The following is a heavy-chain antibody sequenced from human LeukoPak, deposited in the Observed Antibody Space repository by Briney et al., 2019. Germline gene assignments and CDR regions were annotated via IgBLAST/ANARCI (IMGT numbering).Heavy chain of an antibody. CDR3: ARDEYSSGWYENYYYYMDV. J-gene: IGHJ6*03. CDR2: ISVYNGNT. Sequence: GASVKVSCKASGYTFTSYGISWVRQAPGQGLEWMGWISVYNGNTNYAQKLQGRVTMTTDTSTSTAYMELRSLRSDDTAVYYCARDEYSSGWYENYYYYMDVSGKGTTVTVSS. D-gene: IGHD6-19*01. CDR1: GYTFTSYG. V-gene: IGHV1-18*01.